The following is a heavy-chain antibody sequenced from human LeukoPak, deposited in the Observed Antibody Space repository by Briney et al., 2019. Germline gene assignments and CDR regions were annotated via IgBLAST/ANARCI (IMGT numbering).Heavy chain of an antibody. J-gene: IGHJ4*02. D-gene: IGHD6-13*01. CDR1: GGTFSNYA. V-gene: IGHV1-69*04. CDR3: ARESTGYSRTWGIDF. CDR2: IIPMVNIG. Sequence: VASVKVSCKASGGTFSNYAISWVRQAPGQGLEWMGRIIPMVNIGNYAQKFQGRVTITADKSTSTAYMELSSLRSEDTAVYYCARESTGYSRTWGIDFWGQGTLVTVSS.